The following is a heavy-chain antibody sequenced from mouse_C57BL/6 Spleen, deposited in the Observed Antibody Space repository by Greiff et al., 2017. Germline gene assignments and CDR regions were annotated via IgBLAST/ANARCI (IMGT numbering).Heavy chain of an antibody. CDR1: GYTFTSYW. Sequence: QVQLQQPGAELVKPGASVKMSCKASGYTFTSYWITWVTQRPGQGLEWIGDIYPGSGSTNYNEKFKSKATLTVATSSSTAYMQLSSLTSEYSAVYYGASRGYGNGAWFAYWGQGTLVTVSA. CDR2: IYPGSGST. D-gene: IGHD2-1*01. V-gene: IGHV1-55*01. J-gene: IGHJ3*01. CDR3: ASRGYGNGAWFAY.